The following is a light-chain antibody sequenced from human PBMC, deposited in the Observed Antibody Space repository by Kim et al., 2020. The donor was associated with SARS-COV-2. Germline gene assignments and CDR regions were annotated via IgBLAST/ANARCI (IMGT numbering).Light chain of an antibody. Sequence: EIVLTQSPGTLSLSPGKRATLSCRASQSVSSSYLAWYQQKPGQAPRLLIYGASSRATGIPDRFSGSGSGTDFTLTISRLEPEDFAVYYCQQYGSPVTFGQGTKLEI. CDR3: QQYGSPVT. CDR1: QSVSSSY. J-gene: IGKJ2*01. CDR2: GAS. V-gene: IGKV3-20*01.